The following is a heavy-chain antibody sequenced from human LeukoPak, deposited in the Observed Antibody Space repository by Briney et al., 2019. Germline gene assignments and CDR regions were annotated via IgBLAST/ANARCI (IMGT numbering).Heavy chain of an antibody. D-gene: IGHD2-15*01. CDR1: GFTFSSYA. CDR3: ARDISSSTRAFGI. J-gene: IGHJ3*02. CDR2: ITSSGSPT. Sequence: PGGSLRLSCAASGFTFSSYAMSWVRQAPGKGLEWISFITSSGSPTFYADSVKGRFTIFRDTAKNSLFLQMNNLRGEDTAVYYCARDISSSTRAFGIWGQGTMVTVS. V-gene: IGHV3-48*03.